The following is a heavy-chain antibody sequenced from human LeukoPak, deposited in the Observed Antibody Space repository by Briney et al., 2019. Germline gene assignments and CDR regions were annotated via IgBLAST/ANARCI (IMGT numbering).Heavy chain of an antibody. Sequence: SETLSLTCTVSGGSISSYYWSWIRQPPGKGLEWIGYIYYSGSTNYNPSLKSRVTISVDTSKNQFSLKLSSVTAADTAVYYCARDRANYDFWSTDAFDIRGQGTMVTVSS. CDR3: ARDRANYDFWSTDAFDI. J-gene: IGHJ3*02. CDR2: IYYSGST. D-gene: IGHD3-3*01. V-gene: IGHV4-59*01. CDR1: GGSISSYY.